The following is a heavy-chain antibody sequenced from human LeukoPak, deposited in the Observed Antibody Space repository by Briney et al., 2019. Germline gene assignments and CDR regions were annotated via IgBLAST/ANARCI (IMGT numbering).Heavy chain of an antibody. Sequence: GGSLRLSCAASGFTFSDYYMSWIRQAPGKGLEWVSYISSSGSTIYYAGSVKGRFTISRDNAKNSLYLQMNSLRAEDTAVYYCARDLHYYGSGSYFGYWGQGTLVTVSS. CDR2: ISSSGSTI. D-gene: IGHD3-10*01. V-gene: IGHV3-11*01. CDR1: GFTFSDYY. J-gene: IGHJ4*02. CDR3: ARDLHYYGSGSYFGY.